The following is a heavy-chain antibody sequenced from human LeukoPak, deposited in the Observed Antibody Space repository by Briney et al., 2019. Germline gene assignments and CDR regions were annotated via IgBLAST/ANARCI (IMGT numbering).Heavy chain of an antibody. J-gene: IGHJ4*02. CDR3: VRDRGTYRPIDY. V-gene: IGHV3-74*01. Sequence: SGGSLRLSCAASGFTFRNYWLHWVRQAPGKGLVWVSRVNGDEGSSSYADSVTGRFTISRDNAQNSLYLQMNSLRAEDTAIYCCVRDRGTYRPIDYWGQGTLVTVSS. CDR2: VNGDEGSS. CDR1: GFTFRNYW. D-gene: IGHD1-26*01.